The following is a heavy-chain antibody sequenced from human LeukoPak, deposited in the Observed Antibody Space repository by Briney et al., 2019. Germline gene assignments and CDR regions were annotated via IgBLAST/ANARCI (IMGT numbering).Heavy chain of an antibody. J-gene: IGHJ4*02. CDR1: GFTLRSYG. CDR3: ARDASGRSTGLIDS. Sequence: GGSLRLSCAASGFTLRSYGMNWVRQAPGKGLEWVSYISTSSYYIYYADSVKGRFTISRDDAKNSLYLQMHSLRTEDTAVYYCARDASGRSTGLIDSWGQGTLVTVSS. V-gene: IGHV3-21*01. D-gene: IGHD1-26*01. CDR2: ISTSSYYI.